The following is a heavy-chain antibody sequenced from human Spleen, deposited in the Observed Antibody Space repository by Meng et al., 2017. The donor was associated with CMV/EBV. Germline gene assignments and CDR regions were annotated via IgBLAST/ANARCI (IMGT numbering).Heavy chain of an antibody. J-gene: IGHJ4*02. CDR2: IIYSGST. V-gene: IGHV4-30-4*01. CDR1: GDYISSGDYY. CDR3: ARESWYGADFDY. D-gene: IGHD4-17*01. Sequence: TVSGDYISSGDYYWSWIRQPPGKGLEWIGHIIYSGSTYYNPSFQSRVAISQDTSKNQFSLKVRSATAADTAVYYCARESWYGADFDYWGQGTLVTVSS.